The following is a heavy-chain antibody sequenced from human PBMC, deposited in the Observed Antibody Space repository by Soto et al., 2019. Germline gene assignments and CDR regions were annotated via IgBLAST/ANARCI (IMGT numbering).Heavy chain of an antibody. CDR2: ISYDGSNK. V-gene: IGHV3-30*03. D-gene: IGHD6-6*01. CDR3: ARDPYSSSYYFDY. Sequence: QVQLVESGGGVVQPGRSLRLSCAASGFTFSSYGMHWVRQAPGKGPEWVAVISYDGSNKYYADSVKGRFTISRDNSKNTLYLQMNSLRAEDTAVYYCARDPYSSSYYFDYWGQGTLVTVSS. CDR1: GFTFSSYG. J-gene: IGHJ4*02.